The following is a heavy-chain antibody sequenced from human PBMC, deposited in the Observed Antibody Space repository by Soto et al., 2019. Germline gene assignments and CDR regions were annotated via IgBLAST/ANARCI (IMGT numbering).Heavy chain of an antibody. V-gene: IGHV3-30*18. CDR3: SKVYCSSTSCYDH. Sequence: GGSLRLSCAASGFTFSSYGMHWVRQAPGKGLEWVAVISYDGSNKYYADSVKGRFTISRDNSKNTLYLQMNSLRAEDTAVYYCSKVYCSSTSCYDHWGQGTLVTVSS. CDR2: ISYDGSNK. CDR1: GFTFSSYG. J-gene: IGHJ4*02. D-gene: IGHD2-2*01.